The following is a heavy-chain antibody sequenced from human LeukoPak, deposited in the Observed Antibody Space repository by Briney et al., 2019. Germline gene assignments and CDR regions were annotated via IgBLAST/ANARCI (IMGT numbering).Heavy chain of an antibody. CDR1: GYTFTSYY. CDR3: ARNSPNYGSGSPLYYYYYYYMDV. D-gene: IGHD3-10*01. CDR2: INPSGGST. Sequence: ASVKVSCKASGYTFTSYYMHWVRQAPGQGLEWMGIINPSGGSTSYAQKFQGRVTMTRDTSTSTVYMELSSLRSEDTAVYYCARNSPNYGSGSPLYYYYYYYMDVWGKGTTVTISS. V-gene: IGHV1-46*01. J-gene: IGHJ6*03.